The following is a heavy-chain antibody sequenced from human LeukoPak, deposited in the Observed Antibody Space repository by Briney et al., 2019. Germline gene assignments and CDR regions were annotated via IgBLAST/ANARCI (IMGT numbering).Heavy chain of an antibody. CDR1: GFTFSNSA. V-gene: IGHV3-23*01. Sequence: GRSLRLSCAASGFTFSNSAMSWVRQAPGKGLEWVSSISGSGSGGSTYYADSVKGRFTISRDNSKNTLYLQMNSLRAEDTAVYYCAKSGYNRFDYWGQGTLVTVSS. CDR2: ISGSGSGGST. D-gene: IGHD5-24*01. J-gene: IGHJ4*02. CDR3: AKSGYNRFDY.